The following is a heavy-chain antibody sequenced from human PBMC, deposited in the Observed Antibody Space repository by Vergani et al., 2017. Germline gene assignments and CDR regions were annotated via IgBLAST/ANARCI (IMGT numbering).Heavy chain of an antibody. CDR1: GFTFSSYS. CDR3: ARDTLVGATTFAFDI. D-gene: IGHD1-26*01. V-gene: IGHV3-21*01. Sequence: EVQLVESGGGLVKPGGSLRLSCAASGFTFSSYSMNWVRQAPGKGLEWVSSISSSSSYIYYADSVKGRFTISRDNAKNSLYLQMNSLRAEDTAVYYCARDTLVGATTFAFDIWGQGTMVTVSS. J-gene: IGHJ3*02. CDR2: ISSSSSYI.